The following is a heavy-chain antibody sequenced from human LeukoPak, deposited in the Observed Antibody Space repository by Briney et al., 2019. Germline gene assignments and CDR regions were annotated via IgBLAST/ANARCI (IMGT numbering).Heavy chain of an antibody. Sequence: SETLSLTCTVSGGSISSYYWSWIRQPPGKGLEWIGYIYYSGSTNYNPSLKGRVTISVDTSKNQFSLKLSSVTAADTAVYYCARDSSTTPFHDSSGYGWFDPWGQGTLVTVSS. CDR2: IYYSGST. CDR3: ARDSSTTPFHDSSGYGWFDP. CDR1: GGSISSYY. D-gene: IGHD3-22*01. V-gene: IGHV4-59*01. J-gene: IGHJ5*02.